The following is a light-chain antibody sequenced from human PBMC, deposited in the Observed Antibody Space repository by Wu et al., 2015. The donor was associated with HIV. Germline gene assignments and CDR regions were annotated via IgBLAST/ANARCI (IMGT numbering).Light chain of an antibody. CDR1: QYLGSD. V-gene: IGKV3-11*01. CDR3: QQRRKWPLT. CDR2: DAS. Sequence: EIVLTQSPATLSLSPGERATLSCRASQYLGSDLAWYQQRPGQAPRLLISDASDRARGIPARFSGSGSGTDFTLTISSLEPEDFALYFCQQRRKWPLTLGGGTKGGDQT. J-gene: IGKJ4*01.